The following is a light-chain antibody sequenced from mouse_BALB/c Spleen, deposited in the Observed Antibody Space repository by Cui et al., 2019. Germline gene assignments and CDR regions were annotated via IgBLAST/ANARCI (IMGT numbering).Light chain of an antibody. V-gene: IGKV4-79*01. CDR2: STS. J-gene: IGKJ4*01. CDR1: SSVSSSY. Sequence: QIVLTQSPAIMSASLGEKVTLTCSASSSVSSSYLYWYQQKPGSSPKLWIYSTSNLASGVPARFSGSGSGTSYSLTISSMEAEDAASYFCHQWSSYPPTFGSGTKLEIK. CDR3: HQWSSYPPT.